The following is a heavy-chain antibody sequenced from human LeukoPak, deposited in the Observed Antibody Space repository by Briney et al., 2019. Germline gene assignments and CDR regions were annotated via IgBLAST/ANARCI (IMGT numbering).Heavy chain of an antibody. Sequence: SETLSLTCTVSGGSISSYYWSWIRQPPGKGLEWIGYIYYSGSTNYNPSLKSRVTISVDTSKNQFSLKLSSVTAADTAVYYCARPDLYGDGNYWGQGTLVTVSS. V-gene: IGHV4-59*08. CDR3: ARPDLYGDGNY. J-gene: IGHJ4*02. CDR1: GGSISSYY. D-gene: IGHD4-17*01. CDR2: IYYSGST.